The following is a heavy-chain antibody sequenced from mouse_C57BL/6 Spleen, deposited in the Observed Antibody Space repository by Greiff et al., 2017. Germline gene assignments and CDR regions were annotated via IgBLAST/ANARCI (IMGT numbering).Heavy chain of an antibody. J-gene: IGHJ3*01. CDR1: GYAFSSSW. Sequence: VQLQQSGPELVKPGASVKISCKASGYAFSSSWMNWVKQRPGKGLEWIGRIYPGDGDTNYNGKFKGKATLTADKSSSTAYMQLSSLTSEDSAVYFCARELGEGFAYWGQGTLVTVSA. CDR2: IYPGDGDT. CDR3: ARELGEGFAY. V-gene: IGHV1-82*01. D-gene: IGHD4-1*01.